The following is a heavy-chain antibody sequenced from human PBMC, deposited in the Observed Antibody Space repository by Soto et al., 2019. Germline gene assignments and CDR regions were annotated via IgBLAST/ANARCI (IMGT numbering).Heavy chain of an antibody. V-gene: IGHV1-69*01. CDR1: GGTFSSYA. D-gene: IGHD3-22*01. CDR3: ARERMNYYDSSGYSDY. J-gene: IGHJ4*02. CDR2: IIPIFGTA. Sequence: QVQLVQSGAEVKKPGSSVKVSCKASGGTFSSYAISWVRQAPGQGLEWMGGIIPIFGTANYAQKFQGRVTITADESTGTAYMELSSLRSEDTAVYYCARERMNYYDSSGYSDYWGQGTLVTVSS.